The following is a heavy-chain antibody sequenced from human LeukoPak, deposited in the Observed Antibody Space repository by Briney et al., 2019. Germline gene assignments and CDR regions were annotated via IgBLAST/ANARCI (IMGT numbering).Heavy chain of an antibody. J-gene: IGHJ6*03. CDR3: AGNYYYYYMDV. Sequence: GGSLRLSCAASGFTFSSHGMHWVRQAPGKGLEWVAVISYDGSNKYYADSVKGRFTISRDNSKNTLYLQMNSLRAEDTAVYYCAGNYYYYYMDVWGKGTTVTVSS. CDR1: GFTFSSHG. CDR2: ISYDGSNK. V-gene: IGHV3-30*03.